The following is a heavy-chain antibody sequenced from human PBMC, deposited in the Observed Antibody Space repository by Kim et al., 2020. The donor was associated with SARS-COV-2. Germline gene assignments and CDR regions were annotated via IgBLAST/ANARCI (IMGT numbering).Heavy chain of an antibody. J-gene: IGHJ6*04. CDR3: GRLKYQILVGGGRGWHVDV. D-gene: IGHD2-2*01. V-gene: IGHV4-39*01. CDR2: IYNSGTA. Sequence: SQTLSLTCTVSAGSISSSIYYWGWIRQSPGKGMEWIASIYNSGTAHHNPSLKSRVTISVDTSKNQFSLNLRSLTAADSAVYHCGRLKYQILVGGGRGWHVDVWGRGTTVTVSP. CDR1: AGSISSSIYY.